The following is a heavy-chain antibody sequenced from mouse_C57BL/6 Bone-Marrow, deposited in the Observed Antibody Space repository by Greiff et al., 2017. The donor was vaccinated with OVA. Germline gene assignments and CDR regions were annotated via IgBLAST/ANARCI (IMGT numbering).Heavy chain of an antibody. CDR1: GYSITSGYY. Sequence: EVKLEESGPGLVKPSQSLSLTCSVTGYSITSGYYWNWIRQFPGNKLEWMGYISYDGSNNYNPSLKNRISLTRDTSKNQFFLKLNSVTTEDTATYYCARGGEVATDFDYWGQGTTLTVSS. CDR2: ISYDGSN. D-gene: IGHD1-1*01. J-gene: IGHJ2*01. V-gene: IGHV3-6*01. CDR3: ARGGEVATDFDY.